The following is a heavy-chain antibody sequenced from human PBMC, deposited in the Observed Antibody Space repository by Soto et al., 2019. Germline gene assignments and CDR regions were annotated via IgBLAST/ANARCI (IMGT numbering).Heavy chain of an antibody. J-gene: IGHJ4*02. Sequence: GGSLRLSCAASGFTFSAYSMNWVRQAPGKGLEWVSYISSSSTYIYYADSVKGRFTISRDNAKNSLYLQMNSLRAEDTAVYYCLIAVAGSFAPDYWGQGTLVTVSS. CDR3: LIAVAGSFAPDY. D-gene: IGHD6-19*01. CDR1: GFTFSAYS. CDR2: ISSSSTYI. V-gene: IGHV3-21*01.